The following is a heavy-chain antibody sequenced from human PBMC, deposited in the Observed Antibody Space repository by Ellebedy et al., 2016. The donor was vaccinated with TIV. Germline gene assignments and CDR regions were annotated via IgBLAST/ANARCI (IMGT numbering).Heavy chain of an antibody. D-gene: IGHD2-8*01. J-gene: IGHJ4*02. CDR3: ARVNGYFDH. CDR2: ISYSGST. V-gene: IGHV4-59*11. Sequence: SQTLSLTCAVSGASISTHYWSCIRLPPGKGLEWIGYISYSGSTIYNPSLKSRITISLDTSKNRFSLKLTSVTAADTAVYYCARVNGYFDHWGQGTLVTVSS. CDR1: GASISTHY.